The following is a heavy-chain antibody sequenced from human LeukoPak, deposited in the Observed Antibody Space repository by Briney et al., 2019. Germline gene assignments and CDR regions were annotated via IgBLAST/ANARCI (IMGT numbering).Heavy chain of an antibody. CDR3: ARMAGLQAFDI. CDR1: GYTFTDYY. J-gene: IGHJ3*02. D-gene: IGHD5-18*01. CDR2: INPDTGGP. V-gene: IGHV1-2*02. Sequence: GASVKVSCKPSGYTFTDYYLHWVRQAPGQGLEWMGWINPDTGGPNYAQKFQGRVTMTRDTSITTAYMELRSLRSDDTAVYYCARMAGLQAFDIWGQGTMVTVSS.